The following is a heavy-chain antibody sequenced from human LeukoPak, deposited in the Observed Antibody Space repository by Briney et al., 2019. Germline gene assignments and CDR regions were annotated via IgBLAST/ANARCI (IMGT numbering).Heavy chain of an antibody. CDR2: FDPEDGET. V-gene: IGHV1-24*01. Sequence: GASVKVSCKVSGYTLTELSMHWVRQAPGKGLEWMGGFDPEDGETIYAQKFQGRVTMTEDTSTGTAYMELSSLRSEDMAVYYCATGGYCSGGSCYSEGFFDYWGQGTLVTVSS. D-gene: IGHD2-15*01. CDR1: GYTLTELS. J-gene: IGHJ4*02. CDR3: ATGGYCSGGSCYSEGFFDY.